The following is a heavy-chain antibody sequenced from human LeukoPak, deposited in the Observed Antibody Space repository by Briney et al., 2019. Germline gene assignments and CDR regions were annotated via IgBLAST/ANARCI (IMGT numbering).Heavy chain of an antibody. CDR1: GFTFSSYG. J-gene: IGHJ5*02. Sequence: GGSLRLSCAASGFTFSSYGMSWVRQAPGKGLEWVSAISGSGGSTYYADSVKGRFTISRDNSKNTLYLQMNSLRAEDTAVYYCAKVPYGSGSYPWGQGTLVTVSS. CDR2: ISGSGGST. D-gene: IGHD3-10*01. V-gene: IGHV3-23*01. CDR3: AKVPYGSGSYP.